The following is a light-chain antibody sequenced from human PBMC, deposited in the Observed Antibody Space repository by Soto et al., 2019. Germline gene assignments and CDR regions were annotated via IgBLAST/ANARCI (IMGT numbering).Light chain of an antibody. CDR2: AAS. CDR1: QDIGSW. V-gene: IGKV1-12*02. Sequence: DIQMTQSPSSVSASVGDRVTITCRASQDIGSWFAWYQQKPGKVPKLLIYAASSLQSGVPSRFSGSGFGTDFTLTITSLQPEDFATYYCQQVESYPSTFGGGTKVDIK. J-gene: IGKJ4*01. CDR3: QQVESYPST.